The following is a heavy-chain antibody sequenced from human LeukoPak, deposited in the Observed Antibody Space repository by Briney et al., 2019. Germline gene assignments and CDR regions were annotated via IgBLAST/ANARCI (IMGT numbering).Heavy chain of an antibody. CDR2: INPNSGGT. CDR1: GYTFTGYY. CDR3: AVDSSGYYPGPADY. Sequence: ASVKVSCKASGYTFTGYYMHWVRQAAGQGLEWMGWINPNSGGTNYAQKFQGRVTMTRDTSISTAYMELSRLRSDDTAVYYCAVDSSGYYPGPADYWGQGTLVTVSS. V-gene: IGHV1-2*02. D-gene: IGHD3-22*01. J-gene: IGHJ4*02.